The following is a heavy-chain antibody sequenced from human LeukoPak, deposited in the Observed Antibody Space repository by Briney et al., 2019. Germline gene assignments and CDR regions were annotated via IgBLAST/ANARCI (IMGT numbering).Heavy chain of an antibody. Sequence: GGSLRLSCAASGLSFSNAWMSWVRQAPGKGLEWVAHIKRYTDTGTTNYGASVEGRFTVSRDDSKNTLYLQMNSLKIEDTAVYYCTTGDRGWQDYWGQGTLVTVSS. CDR1: GLSFSNAW. J-gene: IGHJ4*02. CDR3: TTGDRGWQDY. D-gene: IGHD6-19*01. V-gene: IGHV3-15*01. CDR2: IKRYTDTGTT.